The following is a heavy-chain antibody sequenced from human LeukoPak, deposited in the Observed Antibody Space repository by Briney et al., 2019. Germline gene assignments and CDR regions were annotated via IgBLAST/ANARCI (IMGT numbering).Heavy chain of an antibody. V-gene: IGHV3-20*04. CDR3: ARAPVGGAYYYYYYMDV. D-gene: IGHD3-16*01. J-gene: IGHJ6*03. Sequence: GGSLRLSCAASGFTFSNAWMSWVRQAPGKGLEGVSGINWNGGSTGYADSVKGRFTISRDNAKNCLYLQMNSLRAEDTALYYCARAPVGGAYYYYYYMDVWGKGTTVTVSS. CDR1: GFTFSNAW. CDR2: INWNGGST.